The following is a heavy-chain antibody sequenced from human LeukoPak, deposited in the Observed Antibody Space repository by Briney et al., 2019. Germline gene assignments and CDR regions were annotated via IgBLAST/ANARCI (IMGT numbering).Heavy chain of an antibody. D-gene: IGHD4-17*01. CDR2: ITSSGNTI. CDR3: ARLTTMTTTGGPFDY. Sequence: PGGSLRLSCAASGFTFSSYEMNWVHQAPGKGLEWVSYITSSGNTIYYADSVKGRFTISRDNAKNSLYLQMNSLRAEDTAVYYCARLTTMTTTGGPFDYWGQGTLVTVSS. CDR1: GFTFSSYE. J-gene: IGHJ4*02. V-gene: IGHV3-48*03.